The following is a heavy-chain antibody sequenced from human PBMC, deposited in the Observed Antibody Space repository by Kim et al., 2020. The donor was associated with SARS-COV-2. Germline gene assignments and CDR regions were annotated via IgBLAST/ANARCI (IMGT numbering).Heavy chain of an antibody. CDR3: TRDIARIVAY. CDR2: RYK. Sequence: RYKSYAESVKGRVTISRANAKNALYREMSSLRAEDTAVYYCTRDIARIVAYWGPGTVVTVSA. V-gene: IGHV3-7*03. D-gene: IGHD2-15*01. J-gene: IGHJ4*02.